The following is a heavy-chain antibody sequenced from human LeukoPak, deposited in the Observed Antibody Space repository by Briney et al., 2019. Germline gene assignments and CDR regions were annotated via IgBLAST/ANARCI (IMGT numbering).Heavy chain of an antibody. CDR2: ISSSGSTI. J-gene: IGHJ2*01. Sequence: PGGSLRLSCAASGFTFSSYEMNWVRQAPGKGLEWVSYISSSGSTIYYADSVKGRFTISRDNAKKTLYPQMNSLRAEDTAVYYCARDLGGYSYGWHWYFDLWGRGTLVTVSS. V-gene: IGHV3-48*03. D-gene: IGHD5-18*01. CDR1: GFTFSSYE. CDR3: ARDLGGYSYGWHWYFDL.